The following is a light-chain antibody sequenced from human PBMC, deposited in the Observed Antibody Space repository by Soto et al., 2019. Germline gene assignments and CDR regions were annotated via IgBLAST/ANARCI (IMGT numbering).Light chain of an antibody. CDR3: QHYDTYSPMWT. Sequence: DIQLAQSPSTLSASVGDRITIICRATQSINWLAWYQQKPGKAPKLLIFEASRLESGVPSRFSGSGSGTEFTLTISSLQPDDFGTYYCQHYDTYSPMWTFGQGTKV. CDR1: QSINW. J-gene: IGKJ1*01. CDR2: EAS. V-gene: IGKV1-5*03.